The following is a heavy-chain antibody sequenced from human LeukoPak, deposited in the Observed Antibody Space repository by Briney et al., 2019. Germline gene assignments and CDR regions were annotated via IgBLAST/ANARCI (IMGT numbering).Heavy chain of an antibody. V-gene: IGHV4-39*07. D-gene: IGHD3-3*01. J-gene: IGHJ4*02. CDR3: ARGPRITIFGVVIIPQSLDY. Sequence: PSETLSLTCTVSGGSISSSSYYWGWIRQPPGKGLEWIGSIYYSGSTYYNPSLKSRVTISVDTSKNQFSLKLSSVTAADTAVYYCARGPRITIFGVVIIPQSLDYWGQGTLVTVSS. CDR2: IYYSGST. CDR1: GGSISSSSYY.